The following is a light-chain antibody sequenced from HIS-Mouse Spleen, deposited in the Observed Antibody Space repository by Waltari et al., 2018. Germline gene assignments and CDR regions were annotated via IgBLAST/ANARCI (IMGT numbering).Light chain of an antibody. J-gene: IGLJ3*02. V-gene: IGLV2-23*01. CDR3: CSYAGSSTYWV. CDR2: EGS. CDR1: SSDVGSYNL. Sequence: QSALTQPASVSGSPGQSITISCTGTSSDVGSYNLVSCYQQHPAKAPKLMIYEGSKRPSGVSNRFSGSKSGNTASLTISGLQAEDEADYYCCSYAGSSTYWVFGGGTKLTVL.